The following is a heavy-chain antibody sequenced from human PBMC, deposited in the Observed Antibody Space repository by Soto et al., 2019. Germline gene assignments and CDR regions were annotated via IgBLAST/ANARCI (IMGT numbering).Heavy chain of an antibody. CDR2: INPNSGGT. CDR1: GYTFTGYY. Sequence: QVQLVQSGAEVKKPGASVKVSCKASGYTFTGYYMHWVRQAPGQGLEWMGWINPNSGGTNYAQKFQGWVTMTRDKSISTAFMELSRLRSDDTAVYYCAREVLAAHIVATTGYFDYWGQGTLLTVSS. V-gene: IGHV1-2*04. CDR3: AREVLAAHIVATTGYFDY. D-gene: IGHD5-12*01. J-gene: IGHJ4*02.